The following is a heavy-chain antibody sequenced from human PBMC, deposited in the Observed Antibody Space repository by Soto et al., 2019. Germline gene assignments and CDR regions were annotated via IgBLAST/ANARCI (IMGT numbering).Heavy chain of an antibody. CDR3: ARDPGTDLEYSSSVYGMGV. CDR1: GYTFTGYY. J-gene: IGHJ6*02. D-gene: IGHD6-6*01. Sequence: ASVKISCKASGYTFTGYYMHWVRQAPGQGLEWMGWINPNSGGTNYAQKFQGWVTMTRDTSISTAYMELSGLRSDDTAVYYCARDPGTDLEYSSSVYGMGVWGQGTTVTVSS. CDR2: INPNSGGT. V-gene: IGHV1-2*04.